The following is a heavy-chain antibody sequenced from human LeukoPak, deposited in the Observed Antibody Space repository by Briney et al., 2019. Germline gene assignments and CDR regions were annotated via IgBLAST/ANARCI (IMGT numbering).Heavy chain of an antibody. V-gene: IGHV1-69*13. CDR3: ARESGSYYDILTGYYY. CDR1: GGTFSSYA. D-gene: IGHD3-9*01. CDR2: IIPIFGTA. J-gene: IGHJ4*02. Sequence: SVKVSCKASGGTFSSYAISWVRQAPGQGLEWMGGIIPIFGTANYAQKFQGRVTITADESTSTAYMELSSLRSEDTAVYYCARESGSYYDILTGYYYWGQGTLVTVSS.